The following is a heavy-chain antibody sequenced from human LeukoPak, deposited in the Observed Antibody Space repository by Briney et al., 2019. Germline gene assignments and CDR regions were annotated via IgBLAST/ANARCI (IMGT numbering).Heavy chain of an antibody. CDR3: AKDRPIVGARPDEAAFDI. D-gene: IGHD1-26*01. V-gene: IGHV3-23*01. CDR2: ISGSGGST. Sequence: GGSLRLSCAASGFTFSSYALSWVRQAPGKGLEWVSAISGSGGSTYYADSVKGRFTISRDNSKNTLYLQMNSLRAEDTAVYYCAKDRPIVGARPDEAAFDIWGQGTMVTVSS. CDR1: GFTFSSYA. J-gene: IGHJ3*02.